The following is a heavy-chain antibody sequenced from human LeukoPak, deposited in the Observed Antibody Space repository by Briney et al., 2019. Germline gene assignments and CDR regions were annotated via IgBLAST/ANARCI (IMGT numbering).Heavy chain of an antibody. D-gene: IGHD5-18*01. CDR3: ARASSDDTAMATPFAY. Sequence: SVKVSCKASGGTFSNYTINWVRQAPGQGLEWMGGITPIFGTANYLQKFQGRVTITADKSTSTAYMELSRLRSEDTAIYYCARASSDDTAMATPFAYWGQGSLVTVSS. J-gene: IGHJ4*02. CDR1: GGTFSNYT. V-gene: IGHV1-69*06. CDR2: ITPIFGTA.